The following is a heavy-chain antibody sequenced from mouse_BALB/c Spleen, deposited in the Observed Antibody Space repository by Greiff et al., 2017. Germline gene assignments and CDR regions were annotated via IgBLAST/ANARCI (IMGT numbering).Heavy chain of an antibody. CDR1: GYTFTSYV. CDR3: ARSSYYDLYYFDY. V-gene: IGHV1-14*01. Sequence: EVQLQQSGPELVKPGASVKISCKASGYTFTSYVMHWVKQKPGQGLEWIGYINPYNDGTKYNEKFKGKATLTSDKSSSTAYMELSSLTSEDSAVYYCARSSYYDLYYFDYWGQGTTLTVSS. J-gene: IGHJ2*01. CDR2: INPYNDGT. D-gene: IGHD2-4*01.